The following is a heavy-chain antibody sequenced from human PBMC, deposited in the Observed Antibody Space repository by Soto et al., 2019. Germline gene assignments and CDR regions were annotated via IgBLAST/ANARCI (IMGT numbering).Heavy chain of an antibody. CDR3: ATDLNWENF. CDR2: ISPDGTEK. Sequence: EVQLVESGGGLVQPGESLRLSCAVSGLTFSNRWMTWVRQASGKGLGFLATISPDGTEKYYVDSVKGPFTISRDNAENSLYLQMNSLRAEDTAVYSCATDLNWENFWGQGTLVTVSS. CDR1: GLTFSNRW. D-gene: IGHD1-26*01. J-gene: IGHJ4*02. V-gene: IGHV3-7*01.